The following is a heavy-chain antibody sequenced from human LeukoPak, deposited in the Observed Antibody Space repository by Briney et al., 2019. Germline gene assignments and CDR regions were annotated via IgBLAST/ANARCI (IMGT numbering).Heavy chain of an antibody. CDR1: GFFFSNYD. CDR3: ARGVTVTTDF. V-gene: IGHV3-23*01. CDR2: LSSSGGST. J-gene: IGHJ4*02. D-gene: IGHD4-17*01. Sequence: PGGSLRLSCVASGFFFSNYDMNWVRQAPGKGLEWVSGLSSSGGSTFYADSVTGRFTISRDNSKNTVYLQMNSLRGEDTAIYYCARGVTVTTDFWGQGTLVTVSS.